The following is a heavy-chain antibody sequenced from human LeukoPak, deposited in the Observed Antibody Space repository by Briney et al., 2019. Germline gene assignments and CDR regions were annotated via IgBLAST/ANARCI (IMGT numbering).Heavy chain of an antibody. CDR1: GYTFTGHY. D-gene: IGHD3-3*01. J-gene: IGHJ5*02. CDR3: ARSHGGITIRNWFDP. V-gene: IGHV1-2*02. Sequence: GASVKVSCKASGYTFTGHYMHWVRQAPGQGLEWMGWINPNSGGTNYAQKFQGRVTMTRDTSISTAYMELSRLRSDDTAVYYCARSHGGITIRNWFDPWGQGTLVTVSS. CDR2: INPNSGGT.